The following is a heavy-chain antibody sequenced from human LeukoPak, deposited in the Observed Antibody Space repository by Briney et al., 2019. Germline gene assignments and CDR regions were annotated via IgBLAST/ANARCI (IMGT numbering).Heavy chain of an antibody. CDR2: IYTSGST. J-gene: IGHJ4*02. CDR3: ALMAYCGGDCYGGYDY. V-gene: IGHV4-4*07. D-gene: IGHD2-21*02. CDR1: GGSISSYY. Sequence: SETLSLTCTVSGGSISSYYWSWIRQPAGKGLEWIGRIYTSGSTNYNPSLKSRVTMSVDTSKNQSSLKLSSVTAADTAVYYCALMAYCGGDCYGGYDYWGQGTLVTVSS.